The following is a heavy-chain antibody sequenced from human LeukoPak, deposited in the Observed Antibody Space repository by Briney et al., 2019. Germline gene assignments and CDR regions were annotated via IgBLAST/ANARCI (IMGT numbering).Heavy chain of an antibody. D-gene: IGHD3-10*01. CDR2: ISSNGGST. J-gene: IGHJ4*02. Sequence: SGGSLRLSCSASGFTFSSYAMHWVRQAPGKGLEYVSAISSNGGSTYYADSVKGRFTISRDNSKNTLYLQMSSLRAEDTAVYYCVKGITMVRGVSPFDYWGQGTLVTVSS. CDR1: GFTFSSYA. CDR3: VKGITMVRGVSPFDY. V-gene: IGHV3-64D*06.